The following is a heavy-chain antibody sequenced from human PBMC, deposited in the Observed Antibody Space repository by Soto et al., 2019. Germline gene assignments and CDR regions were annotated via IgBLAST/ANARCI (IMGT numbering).Heavy chain of an antibody. CDR3: ARRSIHGYPFDY. CDR2: IIPIFGTA. J-gene: IGHJ4*02. D-gene: IGHD6-25*01. CDR1: GGTFSSYA. V-gene: IGHV1-69*06. Sequence: SVKVSCKASGGTFSSYAISWVRQAPGQGLEWMGGIIPIFGTANYAQKFQGRVTITADKSTSTAYMELSSLRSEDTAVYYCARRSIHGYPFDYWGQGTLVTVSS.